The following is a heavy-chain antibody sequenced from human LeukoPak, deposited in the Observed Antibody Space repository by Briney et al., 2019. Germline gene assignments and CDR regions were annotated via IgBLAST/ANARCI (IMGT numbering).Heavy chain of an antibody. CDR1: GGSISSYY. CDR2: IYYSGST. D-gene: IGHD6-13*01. J-gene: IGHJ4*02. Sequence: PSETLSLTCTVSGGSISSYYWSWLRQPPGKGLEWIGYIYYSGSTNYNPSLKSRVTISVDTSKNQFSLKLSSVTAADTAVYYCARLAASSSWDFDYWGQGTLVTVSS. V-gene: IGHV4-59*08. CDR3: ARLAASSSWDFDY.